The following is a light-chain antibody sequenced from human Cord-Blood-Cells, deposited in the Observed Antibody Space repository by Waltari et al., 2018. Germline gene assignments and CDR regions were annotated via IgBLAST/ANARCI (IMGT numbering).Light chain of an antibody. V-gene: IGKV3-15*01. CDR1: QSVNSY. Sequence: EIVMTQSPPTLSVSPGERATVPCRASQSVNSYLPWYQQKPGQAPRPLIYGASTRATGIPARFSGSGSGTEFTLTISSLQSEDFAVYYCQQYNNWPLMYTFGQGTKLEIK. CDR3: QQYNNWPLMYT. CDR2: GAS. J-gene: IGKJ2*01.